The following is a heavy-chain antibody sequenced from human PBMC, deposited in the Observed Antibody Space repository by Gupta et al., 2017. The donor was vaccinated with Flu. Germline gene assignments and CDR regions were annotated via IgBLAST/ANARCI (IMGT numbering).Heavy chain of an antibody. D-gene: IGHD3-22*01. CDR2: IYWNDDK. V-gene: IGHV2-5*01. CDR3: AHRAMIARAGAFDI. J-gene: IGHJ3*02. Sequence: RQPPGKALEWLALIYWNDDKRYSPSLKSRLTITKDTSKNQVVLTMTNMDPVDTATYYCAHRAMIARAGAFDIWGQGTMVTVSS.